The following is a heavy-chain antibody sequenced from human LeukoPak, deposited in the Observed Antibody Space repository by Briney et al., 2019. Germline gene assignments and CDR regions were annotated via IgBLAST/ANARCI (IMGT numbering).Heavy chain of an antibody. V-gene: IGHV4-59*01. D-gene: IGHD2-15*01. CDR3: ARVSCSGGSCYLSY. J-gene: IGHJ4*02. CDR2: IYYSGST. Sequence: SETLSLTCTVSGGSISSYYWSWIRQPPGKGLEWIGYIYYSGSTNYNPSLKSRVTISVDTSKNQFSLKLSSVTAADTAVYYCARVSCSGGSCYLSYWGQGTLVTVSS. CDR1: GGSISSYY.